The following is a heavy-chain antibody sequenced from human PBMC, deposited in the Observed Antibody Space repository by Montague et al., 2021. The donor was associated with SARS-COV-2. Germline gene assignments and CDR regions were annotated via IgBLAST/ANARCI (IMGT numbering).Heavy chain of an antibody. V-gene: IGHV4-39*07. CDR1: GGATSSNSGC. CDR2: SYYSGST. J-gene: IGHJ6*04. Sequence: SETLSLTCTRPGGATSSNSGCAGVISPPTRKGLMWIGTSYYSGSTYYNPSLKSRVTISVDTSKNQCSLKLSSVTAADTAVYYCARDGSLRFEILIGHRHYYYGMDVWGQRDHGHRLL. CDR3: ARDGSLRFEILIGHRHYYYGMDV. D-gene: IGHD3-9*01.